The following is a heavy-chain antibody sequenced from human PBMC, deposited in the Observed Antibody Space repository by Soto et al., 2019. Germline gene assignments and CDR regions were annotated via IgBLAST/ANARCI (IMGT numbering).Heavy chain of an antibody. CDR2: IQSGGRT. V-gene: IGHV3-66*01. J-gene: IGHJ4*02. D-gene: IGHD6-19*01. CDR3: AKDPGWYSSGWYPQLKTDY. CDR1: GFTVSSKY. Sequence: GGSLRLSCAASGFTVSSKYMSWVRQAPGKGLEWVSLIQSGGRTYYADSVKGRFTISRDNSKNTLYLQMNSLRAEDTAVYYCAKDPGWYSSGWYPQLKTDYWGQGTLVTVSS.